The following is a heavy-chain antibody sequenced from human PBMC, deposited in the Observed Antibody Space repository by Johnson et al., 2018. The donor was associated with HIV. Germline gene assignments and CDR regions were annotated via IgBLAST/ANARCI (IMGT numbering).Heavy chain of an antibody. Sequence: QEKLVESGGGVVQPGRSLRLSCAASGFTFGSYAMHWVRQAPGKGLEWMAVISSAGTDKYYADSVKGRFTISRDNSKNTLYLQMNSLRAEDTAVYYRAKTYYYDSSGSLDAFDIWGQGTMVTVSS. V-gene: IGHV3-30*18. CDR1: GFTFGSYA. D-gene: IGHD3-22*01. J-gene: IGHJ3*02. CDR3: AKTYYYDSSGSLDAFDI. CDR2: ISSAGTDK.